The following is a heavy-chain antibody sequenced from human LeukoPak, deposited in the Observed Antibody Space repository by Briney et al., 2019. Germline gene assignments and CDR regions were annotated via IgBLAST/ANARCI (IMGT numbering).Heavy chain of an antibody. CDR3: AKGTRITIFGVVQDY. Sequence: PGGSLRLSCAASGFTFSSYAMSWVRQAPAKGLEWVSAISGSGGSTYYADSVKGRFTISRDNSKNTLYLQMNSLRAEDTAVYYCAKGTRITIFGVVQDYWGQGTLVTVSS. V-gene: IGHV3-23*01. CDR2: ISGSGGST. CDR1: GFTFSSYA. D-gene: IGHD3-3*01. J-gene: IGHJ4*02.